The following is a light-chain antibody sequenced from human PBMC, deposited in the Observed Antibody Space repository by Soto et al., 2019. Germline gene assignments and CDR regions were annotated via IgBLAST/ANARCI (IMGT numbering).Light chain of an antibody. J-gene: IGKJ1*01. CDR3: HQYHGFPRT. CDR2: GAF. CDR1: QSITSNF. Sequence: ELVLTQSPGTLSLSPGARATLSCRASQSITSNFLAWYQQKPGQAPRLLIYGAFTRATGIPGRFRGSGSGTDLTITISRVEPEDGEIYYGHQYHGFPRTFGPGTKVEIK. V-gene: IGKV3-20*01.